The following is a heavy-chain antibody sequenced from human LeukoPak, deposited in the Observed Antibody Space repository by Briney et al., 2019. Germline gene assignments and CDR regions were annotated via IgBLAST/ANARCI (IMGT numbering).Heavy chain of an antibody. D-gene: IGHD6-13*01. Sequence: GRSLRLSCAASGYTFSSYGMHWVRQAPGKGLEWVAVISYDGSNRYYADSVKGRFTISRENSKNTLYLQMNSLRAEDTAVYYCAKDMEPIAAAPVFDWGQGTLVTVSS. CDR2: ISYDGSNR. J-gene: IGHJ4*02. CDR1: GYTFSSYG. CDR3: AKDMEPIAAAPVFD. V-gene: IGHV3-30*18.